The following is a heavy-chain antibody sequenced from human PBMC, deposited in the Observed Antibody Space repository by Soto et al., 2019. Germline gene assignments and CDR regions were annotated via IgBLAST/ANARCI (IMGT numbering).Heavy chain of an antibody. CDR1: GFTFSNYC. D-gene: IGHD2-2*01. Sequence: QVQLVESGGGVVQPGRSLRLSCAASGFTFSNYCMHWVRQAPGKGLEWVAIMSNDGKNKFYADSVKGRFTSSSDDSKNTLYLQMDSLKTEDTAVYSCAREVYCRSNSCVRNIVEYGGQGTLVTVSS. CDR2: MSNDGKNK. J-gene: IGHJ4*02. V-gene: IGHV3-30*03. CDR3: AREVYCRSNSCVRNIVEY.